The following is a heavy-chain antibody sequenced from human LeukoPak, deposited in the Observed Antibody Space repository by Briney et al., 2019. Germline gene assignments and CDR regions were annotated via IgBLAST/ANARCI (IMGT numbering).Heavy chain of an antibody. CDR2: VYYSGST. Sequence: ASETLSLTCTVSGGSISYYYWSWIRQPPGKGLEWIGYVYYSGSTSYKPSLKSRVTISLDTSKHQFSLKLNSVTAADTAVYYCARHAYCGGDCFGGAFEIWGQGTMVTVSS. CDR1: GGSISYYY. V-gene: IGHV4-59*08. CDR3: ARHAYCGGDCFGGAFEI. D-gene: IGHD2-21*02. J-gene: IGHJ3*02.